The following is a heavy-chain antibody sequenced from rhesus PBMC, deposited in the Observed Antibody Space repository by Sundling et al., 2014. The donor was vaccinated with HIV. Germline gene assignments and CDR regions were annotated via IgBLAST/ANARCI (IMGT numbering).Heavy chain of an antibody. V-gene: IGHV4-80*01. CDR2: INGNSGST. D-gene: IGHD6-37*01. CDR3: ARCLVGGGFDS. Sequence: QVQLQESGPGLVKPSETLSLTCTVSGASISTYWWSWIRQPPGKGLEWIGEINGNSGSTHYSPSLKSRVTLSVDTSKNQLSLKLSSMTAADTAVYYCARCLVGGGFDSWGQGVVVTVSS. CDR1: GASISTYW. J-gene: IGHJ4*01.